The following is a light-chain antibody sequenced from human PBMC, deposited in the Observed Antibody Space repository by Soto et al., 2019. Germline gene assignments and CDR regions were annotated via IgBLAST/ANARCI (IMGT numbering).Light chain of an antibody. Sequence: EIVLTQSPATLSLSPGERATLSCRASQSVSSYLAWYQQKPGQAPRLLIYGASNRATGIPARFSGSGSGADFTLTISSLQSEDFAVYYCQQYYDWPITFGQGTRLEIK. CDR1: QSVSSY. V-gene: IGKV3-15*01. J-gene: IGKJ5*01. CDR3: QQYYDWPIT. CDR2: GAS.